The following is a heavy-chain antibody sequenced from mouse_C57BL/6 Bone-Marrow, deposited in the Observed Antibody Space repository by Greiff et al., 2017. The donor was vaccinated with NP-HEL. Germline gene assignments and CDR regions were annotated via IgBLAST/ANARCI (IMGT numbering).Heavy chain of an antibody. CDR1: GYAFSSYW. CDR2: IYPGDGDT. Sequence: QVQLQQSGAELVKPGASVKISCKASGYAFSSYWMNWVKQRPGKGLEWIGQIYPGDGDTNYNGKFKGKATLTADKSSSTAYMQLSSLTSEDSAVYFCARPSYSNYAWFAYWGQGTLVTVSA. J-gene: IGHJ3*01. CDR3: ARPSYSNYAWFAY. D-gene: IGHD2-5*01. V-gene: IGHV1-80*01.